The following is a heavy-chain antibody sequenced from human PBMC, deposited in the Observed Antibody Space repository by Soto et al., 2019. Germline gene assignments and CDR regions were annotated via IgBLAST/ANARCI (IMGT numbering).Heavy chain of an antibody. J-gene: IGHJ4*02. D-gene: IGHD1-26*01. CDR2: IIPIFGTA. Sequence: GSSVKVSCKASGGTFSSYAISWVRQAPGQGLEWMGGIIPIFGTANYAQKFQGRVTITADESTSTAYMELSSLRSEDTAVYYCARGLNIVGATAFDYWGQGTLVTVSS. CDR1: GGTFSSYA. V-gene: IGHV1-69*13. CDR3: ARGLNIVGATAFDY.